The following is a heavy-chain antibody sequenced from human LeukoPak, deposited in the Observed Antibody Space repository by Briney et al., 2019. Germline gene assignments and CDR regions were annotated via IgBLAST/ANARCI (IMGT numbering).Heavy chain of an antibody. D-gene: IGHD3-22*01. V-gene: IGHV1-18*01. J-gene: IGHJ3*02. CDR2: ISAYNGNT. CDR1: GYTFTSYD. Sequence: VASVKVSCKASGYTFTSYDINWVRQATGQGLEWMGWISAYNGNTNYAQKLQGRVTMTTDTSTSTAYMELRSLRSDDTAVYYCASLYDSSGYYGNDAFDIWGQGTMVTVSS. CDR3: ASLYDSSGYYGNDAFDI.